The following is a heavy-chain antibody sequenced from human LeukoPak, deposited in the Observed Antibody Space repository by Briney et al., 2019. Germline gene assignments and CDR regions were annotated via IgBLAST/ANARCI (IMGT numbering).Heavy chain of an antibody. CDR2: ISSSGTYT. J-gene: IGHJ4*02. CDR3: ARWGRVGY. V-gene: IGHV3-21*01. D-gene: IGHD3-16*01. Sequence: PGGSLRLSCAASGFTFRTYTMNWVRQVPGKGLEWVSSISSSGTYTHYADSVKGRFTISRDNAKNSLYLQMNSLRAEDSAVYYCARWGRVGYWGQGTLVTVSS. CDR1: GFTFRTYT.